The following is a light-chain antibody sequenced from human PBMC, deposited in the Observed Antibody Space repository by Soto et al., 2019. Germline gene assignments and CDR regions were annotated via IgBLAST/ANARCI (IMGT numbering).Light chain of an antibody. J-gene: IGKJ1*01. CDR1: QSISTW. V-gene: IGKV1-5*01. Sequence: DIQMTQSPSTLSASVGDRVTITCRASQSISTWLAWYQQKPGKAPKLLIYDASSLESGVPSRFSGSGSGTEFTLTISGLQPDDFATYYCQQYDSYSWPFGQGTKVELK. CDR2: DAS. CDR3: QQYDSYSWP.